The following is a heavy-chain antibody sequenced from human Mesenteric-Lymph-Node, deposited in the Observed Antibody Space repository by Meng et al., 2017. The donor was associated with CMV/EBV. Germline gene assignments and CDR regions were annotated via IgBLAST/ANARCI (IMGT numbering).Heavy chain of an antibody. D-gene: IGHD4-23*01. J-gene: IGHJ4*02. V-gene: IGHV4-34*01. Sequence: VQLQQSAAGPLKPSETLSLTCAVYGGSFSGYYWSWIRQPPGKGLEWIGEINHSGSTNYNPSLKSRVTISVDTSKNQFSLKLSSVTAADTAVYYCARHQRWLKSEGGFNYWGQGTLVTVFS. CDR3: ARHQRWLKSEGGFNY. CDR1: GGSFSGYY. CDR2: INHSGST.